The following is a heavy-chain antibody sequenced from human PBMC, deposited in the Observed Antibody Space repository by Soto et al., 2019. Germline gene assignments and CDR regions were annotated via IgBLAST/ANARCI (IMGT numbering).Heavy chain of an antibody. V-gene: IGHV4-59*02. CDR1: GASVNDYY. J-gene: IGHJ3*02. Sequence: ETLSLTCTVSGASVNDYYWNWVRQPLGKGLEWIGFTHYTGSRIFNPSLQSRVTMSVDVSQNQFSLRLTSVTAADTAIYYCARWGHPAVKAFDIWGQGTTVTVSS. CDR3: ARWGHPAVKAFDI. D-gene: IGHD3-16*01. CDR2: THYTGSR.